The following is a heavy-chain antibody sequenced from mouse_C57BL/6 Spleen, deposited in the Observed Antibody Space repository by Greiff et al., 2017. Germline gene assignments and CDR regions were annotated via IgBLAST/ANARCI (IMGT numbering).Heavy chain of an antibody. CDR2: INPNNGGT. Sequence: EVQLQQSGPELVKPGASVKISCKASGYTFTDYYMNWVKQSHGKSLEWIGDINPNNGGTSYNQKFKGKATLTVDKSSSTAYMELRSLTSEDSAVYYCARSGVAPFDYWGQGTTLTVSS. J-gene: IGHJ2*01. D-gene: IGHD1-1*02. V-gene: IGHV1-26*01. CDR3: ARSGVAPFDY. CDR1: GYTFTDYY.